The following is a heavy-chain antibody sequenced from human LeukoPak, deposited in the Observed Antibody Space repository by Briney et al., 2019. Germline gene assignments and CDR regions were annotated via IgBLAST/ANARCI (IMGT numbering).Heavy chain of an antibody. Sequence: GGSLRLSCAASGFTFSSYAMHWVRQAPGKGLEWVAVISYDGSNKYYADSVKGRFTISRDNSKNTLFLQMNSLRAEDTAVYYCARGYRGAPLYGMDVWGQGTTVTVSS. CDR3: ARGYRGAPLYGMDV. CDR1: GFTFSSYA. V-gene: IGHV3-30*04. D-gene: IGHD4-23*01. CDR2: ISYDGSNK. J-gene: IGHJ6*02.